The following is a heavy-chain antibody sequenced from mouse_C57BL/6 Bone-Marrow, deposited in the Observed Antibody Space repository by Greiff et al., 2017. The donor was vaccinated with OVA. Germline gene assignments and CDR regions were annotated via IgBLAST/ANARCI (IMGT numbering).Heavy chain of an antibody. CDR3: AREDYYGSRDAMDY. J-gene: IGHJ4*01. CDR2: INPNNGGA. V-gene: IGHV1-22*01. D-gene: IGHD1-1*01. CDR1: GYTFTDYN. Sequence: VQLQQSGPELVKPGASVKMSCKASGYTFTDYNMHWVKQSHGKSLEWIGYINPNNGGASYNQKFKGKATLTVNKSSSTAYMELRSLTSEDSAVYYCAREDYYGSRDAMDYWGQGTSVTVSS.